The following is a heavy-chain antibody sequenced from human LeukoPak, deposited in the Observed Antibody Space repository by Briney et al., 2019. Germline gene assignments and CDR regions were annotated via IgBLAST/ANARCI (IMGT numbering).Heavy chain of an antibody. J-gene: IGHJ4*02. Sequence: ASVKVSCKASGYTFTSYGISWVRQAPGQGLEWMGWISAYNGNTNYAQKLQGRVTMTTDTSTSTAYMELRSLRSDDTAVYYCARDEREYCSSTSCPYFDYWGQGTLVTVSS. V-gene: IGHV1-18*01. D-gene: IGHD2-2*01. CDR1: GYTFTSYG. CDR2: ISAYNGNT. CDR3: ARDEREYCSSTSCPYFDY.